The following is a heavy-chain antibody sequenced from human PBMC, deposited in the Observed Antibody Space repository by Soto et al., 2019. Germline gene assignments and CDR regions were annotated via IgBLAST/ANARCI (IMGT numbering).Heavy chain of an antibody. CDR1: GFTFSSYG. J-gene: IGHJ4*02. CDR2: ISYDGSNK. V-gene: IGHV3-30*18. Sequence: QVQLVESGGGVVQPGRSLRLSCAASGFTFSSYGMHWVRQAPGKGLEWVAVISYDGSNKYYADSVKGRFTISRDNSKNPLYLQMNSLRAEDTAVYYCAKSRYGEYVNYFDYWGQGTLVTVSS. D-gene: IGHD4-17*01. CDR3: AKSRYGEYVNYFDY.